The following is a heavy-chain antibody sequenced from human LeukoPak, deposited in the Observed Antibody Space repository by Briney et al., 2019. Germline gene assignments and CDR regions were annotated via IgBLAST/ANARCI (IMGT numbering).Heavy chain of an antibody. Sequence: SETLSLTCTVSGGYISSYYWSWIRQPPGEGLEWIGYVYYSGSTNYNPSLKSRATISVDTSKNQFSLELSSVTAADTAVYYCARGPDEIWGQGTMVTVSS. V-gene: IGHV4-59*01. J-gene: IGHJ3*02. CDR1: GGYISSYY. CDR2: VYYSGST. CDR3: ARGPDEI.